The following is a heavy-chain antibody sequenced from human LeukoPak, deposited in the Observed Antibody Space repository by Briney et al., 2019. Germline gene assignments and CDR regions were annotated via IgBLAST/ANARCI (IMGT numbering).Heavy chain of an antibody. CDR1: GGSISSGGYS. CDR2: IYHSGST. CDR3: ARGRVDTRCFDY. J-gene: IGHJ4*02. V-gene: IGHV4-30-2*01. D-gene: IGHD5-18*01. Sequence: SETLSLTCAVSGGSISSGGYSWSWIRQPPGKGLEWIGYIYHSGSTYYNPSLKSRVTISVDRSKNQFSLKLSSVTAADTAVYYCARGRVDTRCFDYWGQGTLVTVSS.